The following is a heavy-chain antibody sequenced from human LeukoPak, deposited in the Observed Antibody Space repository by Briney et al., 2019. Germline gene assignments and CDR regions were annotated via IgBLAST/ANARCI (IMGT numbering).Heavy chain of an antibody. D-gene: IGHD3-10*01. J-gene: IGHJ4*02. V-gene: IGHV1-69*13. CDR2: IIPIYGTT. CDR1: GGTFNNYA. Sequence: SVKVSCKASGGTFNNYAFTWVRQAPGQGLEWMGGIIPIYGTTFYVQTFQGKATFTADESTTTVYMELSSLRSEDTAVYFCARVGSENLRRGELLLRRCYLDLWGQGTLVTVSS. CDR3: ARVGSENLRRGELLLRRCYLDL.